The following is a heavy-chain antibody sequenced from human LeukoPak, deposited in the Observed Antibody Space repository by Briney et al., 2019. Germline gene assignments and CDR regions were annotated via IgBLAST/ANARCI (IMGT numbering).Heavy chain of an antibody. J-gene: IGHJ4*02. CDR2: ISAYNGNI. V-gene: IGHV1-18*04. CDR1: GYTFTSYG. Sequence: ASVKVSRKASGYTFTSYGISWVRQAPGQGLEWMGWISAYNGNINYAQKLQGRVTMTTDTSTSTAYMELRSLRSDDTAVYYCARDRFILGYCSGGSCPFDYWGQGTLVTVSS. CDR3: ARDRFILGYCSGGSCPFDY. D-gene: IGHD2-15*01.